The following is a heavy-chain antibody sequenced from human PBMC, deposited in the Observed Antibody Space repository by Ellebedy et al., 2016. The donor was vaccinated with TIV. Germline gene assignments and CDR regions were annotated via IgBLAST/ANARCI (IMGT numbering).Heavy chain of an antibody. CDR2: ISKDGSNK. V-gene: IGHV3-30-3*01. CDR1: GFTFSTYA. Sequence: GESLKISXAASGFTFSTYAMHWVRQAPGKGLEWVAAISKDGSNKYYADSVKGRFTISRDNSKNTLYLQMNSLRAEDTAVYYCARVLLGFDIWGQGTTVTVSS. CDR3: ARVLLGFDI. D-gene: IGHD3-16*01. J-gene: IGHJ3*02.